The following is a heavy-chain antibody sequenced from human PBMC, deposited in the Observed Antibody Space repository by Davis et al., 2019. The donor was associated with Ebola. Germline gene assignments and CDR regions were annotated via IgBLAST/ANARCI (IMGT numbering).Heavy chain of an antibody. J-gene: IGHJ4*02. CDR1: GFTFSSYA. CDR3: ATYSG. D-gene: IGHD5-12*01. Sequence: GGSLRLSCAASGFTFSSYAMHWVRQAPGKGLEWVANIKQDGSEKYYVDSVKGRFTISRDNAKNSLYLQMNSLRAEDTAVYYCATYSGWGQGTLVTVSS. V-gene: IGHV3-7*03. CDR2: IKQDGSEK.